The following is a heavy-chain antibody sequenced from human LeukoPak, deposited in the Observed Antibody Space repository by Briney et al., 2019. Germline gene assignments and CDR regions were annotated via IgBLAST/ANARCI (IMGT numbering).Heavy chain of an antibody. Sequence: GGSLRLTCAASGFTFSDYWMHWVRQAPGKGLVWVARVNGDGTSTTYADSVKGRFTIPRDNAKNTLYLQMNSLRAEDTAVYYCGRAYLDYAGRDYWGQGTLVTVSS. J-gene: IGHJ4*02. V-gene: IGHV3-74*01. CDR2: VNGDGTST. D-gene: IGHD3/OR15-3a*01. CDR3: GRAYLDYAGRDY. CDR1: GFTFSDYW.